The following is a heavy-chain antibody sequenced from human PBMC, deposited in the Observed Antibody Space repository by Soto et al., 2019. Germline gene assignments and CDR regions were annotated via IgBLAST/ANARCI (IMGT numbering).Heavy chain of an antibody. Sequence: SETLSLTCTVSGGSVSSGSYYWSWIRQPPGKGLEWIGYIYYSGSTNYNPSLKSRVTISVDTSKNQFSLQLNSVTPEDTAVYYCAREEGDGYNSHYGMDVWGQGTTVTVSS. CDR2: IYYSGST. D-gene: IGHD5-12*01. CDR3: AREEGDGYNSHYGMDV. J-gene: IGHJ6*02. CDR1: GGSVSSGSYY. V-gene: IGHV4-61*01.